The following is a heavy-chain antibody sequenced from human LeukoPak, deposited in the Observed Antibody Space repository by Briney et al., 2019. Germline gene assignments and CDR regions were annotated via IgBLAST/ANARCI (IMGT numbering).Heavy chain of an antibody. CDR3: ARGLWDDYGDYLDAFDI. D-gene: IGHD4-17*01. Sequence: PGRSLRLSCAASGFTFSSYSMNWVRQAPGKGLEWVSSISSSSSYIYYADSVKGRFTISRDNAKNSLYLQMNSLRAEDTAVYYCARGLWDDYGDYLDAFDIWGQGTMVTVSS. V-gene: IGHV3-21*01. J-gene: IGHJ3*02. CDR2: ISSSSSYI. CDR1: GFTFSSYS.